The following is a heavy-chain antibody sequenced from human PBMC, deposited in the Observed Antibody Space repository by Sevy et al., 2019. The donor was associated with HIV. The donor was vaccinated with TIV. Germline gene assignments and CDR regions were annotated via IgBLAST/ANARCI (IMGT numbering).Heavy chain of an antibody. CDR1: GFTFSSYA. CDR3: ARDYRGYYGSGKYWFDP. Sequence: GGSLRLSCAASGFTFSSYAMHWVRQAPGKGLEWVAVISYDGSNKYYADSVKGRFTISRDNSKNTLYLQMNSLRAEDTAVYYCARDYRGYYGSGKYWFDPWGQGTLVTVSS. V-gene: IGHV3-30-3*01. CDR2: ISYDGSNK. J-gene: IGHJ5*02. D-gene: IGHD3-10*01.